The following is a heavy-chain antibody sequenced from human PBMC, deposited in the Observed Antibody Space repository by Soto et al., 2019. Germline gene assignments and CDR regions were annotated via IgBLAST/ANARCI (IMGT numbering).Heavy chain of an antibody. CDR1: GLTFSYFA. D-gene: IGHD3-10*01. Sequence: GESLRLSCAGSGLTFSYFAMSWVRQAPGKGLEWVSAISGSGGITYYADSVKGRFTISRDNSKNTLFLQMNSLRAEDTAVYYCALLGRSGSGRPYYYGMDVWGQGTTVTVSS. V-gene: IGHV3-23*01. CDR2: ISGSGGIT. J-gene: IGHJ6*02. CDR3: ALLGRSGSGRPYYYGMDV.